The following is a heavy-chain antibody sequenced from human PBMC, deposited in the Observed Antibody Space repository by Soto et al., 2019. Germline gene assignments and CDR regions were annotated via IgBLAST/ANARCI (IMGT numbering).Heavy chain of an antibody. CDR3: ARDLHDIVVVTAPHLYYDGMDV. V-gene: IGHV3-33*01. D-gene: IGHD2-21*02. CDR1: GFTFSSYG. CDR2: IWYDGSNK. Sequence: GGSLRLSCAASGFTFSSYGMHWVRQAPGKGLEWVAVIWYDGSNKYYADSVKGRFTISRDNSKNTLYLQMNSLRAEDTAVYYCARDLHDIVVVTAPHLYYDGMDVWGEGTAVTVSS. J-gene: IGHJ6*04.